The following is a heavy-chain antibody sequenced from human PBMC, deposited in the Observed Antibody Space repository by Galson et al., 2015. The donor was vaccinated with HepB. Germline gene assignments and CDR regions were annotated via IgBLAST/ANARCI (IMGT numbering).Heavy chain of an antibody. J-gene: IGHJ6*03. CDR3: ARDPYGSGSSYMDV. D-gene: IGHD3-10*01. V-gene: IGHV1-8*01. CDR1: GYTFTSYD. CDR2: MNPNSGNT. Sequence: SVKVSCKASGYTFTSYDINWVRQATGQGLEWMGWMNPNSGNTGYAQKFQGRVTMTRNTSIGTAYMELSSLRSEDTAVYYCARDPYGSGSSYMDVWGKGTTVTVSS.